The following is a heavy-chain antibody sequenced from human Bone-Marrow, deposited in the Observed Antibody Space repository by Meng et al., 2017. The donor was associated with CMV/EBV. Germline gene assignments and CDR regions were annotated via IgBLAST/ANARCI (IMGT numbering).Heavy chain of an antibody. CDR2: INPNSGGT. Sequence: ASVKVSCKASGYTFTGYYMHWVRQAPGQGLEWMGWINPNSGGTNYAQKFQGRVTMTRDTSISTAYMELSRLRSDDTAVYYCARTYYDFWSGYYHYYYYGMDVWGQGTTVTVPS. CDR1: GYTFTGYY. CDR3: ARTYYDFWSGYYHYYYYGMDV. D-gene: IGHD3-3*01. J-gene: IGHJ6*02. V-gene: IGHV1-2*02.